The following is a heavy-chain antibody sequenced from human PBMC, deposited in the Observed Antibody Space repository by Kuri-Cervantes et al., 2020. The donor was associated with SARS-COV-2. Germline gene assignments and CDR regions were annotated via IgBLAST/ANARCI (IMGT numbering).Heavy chain of an antibody. CDR1: CDSISGDHW. Sequence: GSLRLSCAVSCDSISGDHWWSWVRQPPGKGLEWFGEIYHGGSTNYNPSLKSRVTISIDKSKKQFSLNLRSVTAADTAVYYCARDRKVPANRDAFDIWGPGTMVTVSS. CDR3: ARDRKVPANRDAFDI. CDR2: IYHGGST. J-gene: IGHJ3*02. D-gene: IGHD2-2*01. V-gene: IGHV4-4*02.